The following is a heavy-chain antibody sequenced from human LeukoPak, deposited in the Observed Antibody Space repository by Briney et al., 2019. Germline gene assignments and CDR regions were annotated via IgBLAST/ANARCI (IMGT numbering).Heavy chain of an antibody. CDR1: GYTFTSYG. J-gene: IGHJ3*02. CDR3: AREGFWGLTTPGADAFDI. CDR2: ISAYNGNT. Sequence: ASVKVSCKASGYTFTSYGISWVRQAPGQGLEWMGWISAYNGNTNYAQKLQGGVTMTTDTSTSTAYMELRSLRSDDTAVYYCAREGFWGLTTPGADAFDIWGQGTMVTVSS. D-gene: IGHD2-15*01. V-gene: IGHV1-18*01.